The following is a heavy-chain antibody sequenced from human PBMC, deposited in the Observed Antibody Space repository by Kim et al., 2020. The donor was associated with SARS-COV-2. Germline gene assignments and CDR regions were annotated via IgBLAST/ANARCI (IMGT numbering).Heavy chain of an antibody. CDR3: ASVLIAARPYFDY. V-gene: IGHV3-30*03. CDR1: GFTFSSYG. CDR2: ISYDGSNK. Sequence: GGSLRLSCAASGFTFSSYGMHWVRQAPGKGLEWVAVISYDGSNKYYADSVKGRFTISRDNSKNTLYLQMNSLRAEDTAVYYCASVLIAARPYFDYWGQGTLVTVSS. D-gene: IGHD6-6*01. J-gene: IGHJ4*02.